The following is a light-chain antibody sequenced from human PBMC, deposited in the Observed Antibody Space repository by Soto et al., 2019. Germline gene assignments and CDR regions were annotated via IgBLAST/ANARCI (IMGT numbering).Light chain of an antibody. CDR3: PQFSSYQLN. CDR2: DAS. Sequence: EFVLTQSPGTLSLSPGERATLSCRASQTVRNNYLAWYQQKPGQAPRLLIYDASSRATGIPDRFSGGGSGTDFTLTISRLEPEDFEVYYWPQFSSYQLNFGGGTKVDI. V-gene: IGKV3-20*01. J-gene: IGKJ4*01. CDR1: QTVRNNY.